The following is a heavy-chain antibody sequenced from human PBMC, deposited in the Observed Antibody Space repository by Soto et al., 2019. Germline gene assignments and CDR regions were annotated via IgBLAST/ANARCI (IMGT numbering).Heavy chain of an antibody. CDR2: INHSGST. CDR3: ARELVVVVAATDCYGMDV. CDR1: GGSFSGYY. J-gene: IGHJ6*02. Sequence: QVQLQQWGAGLLKPSETLSLTCAVYGGSFSGYYWSWIRQPPGKGLEWLGEINHSGSTNYNPSLKSRVTISVDTSKNQFSLKLSSVTAADTAVYYCARELVVVVAATDCYGMDVWGQGTTVTVSS. V-gene: IGHV4-34*01. D-gene: IGHD2-15*01.